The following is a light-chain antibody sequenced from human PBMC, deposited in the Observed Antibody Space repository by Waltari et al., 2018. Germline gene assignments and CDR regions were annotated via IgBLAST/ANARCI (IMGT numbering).Light chain of an antibody. V-gene: IGLV1-51*01. CDR2: DNN. CDR3: ATWDNSLTAVV. J-gene: IGLJ2*01. Sequence: QPVLTQPLSVSAAPGQKVTLSCSGSSSNIGNYFFSLSHELPGGTPKLLIYDNNKRPSGIPDRCSAYKSGTSATLDITGLQIGDEADYYCATWDNSLTAVVFGGGTKLTVL. CDR1: SSNIGNYF.